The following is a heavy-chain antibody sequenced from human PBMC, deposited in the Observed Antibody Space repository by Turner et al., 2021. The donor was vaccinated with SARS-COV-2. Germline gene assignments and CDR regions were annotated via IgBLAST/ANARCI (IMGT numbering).Heavy chain of an antibody. V-gene: IGHV4-39*01. CDR2: NDYSRST. CDR1: GGFISSSSYY. Sequence: QLQLQASGPVLVPPWETLSPTCTVSGGFISSSSYYWGRIRHPPGEGRAWIGCNDYSRSTYDNPALKRRVIITEDTTNNQYSLKLSSVAAADTAVYYGAGQEALVPSYYYDYYGMDDWGQGTTVTVSS. CDR3: AGQEALVPSYYYDYYGMDD. J-gene: IGHJ6*02. D-gene: IGHD3-10*01.